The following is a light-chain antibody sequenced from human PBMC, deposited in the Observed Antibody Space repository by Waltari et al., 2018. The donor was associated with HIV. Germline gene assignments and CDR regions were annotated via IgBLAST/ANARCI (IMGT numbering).Light chain of an antibody. CDR3: QSYNNAPRT. CDR1: QAISNS. V-gene: IGKV1-27*01. CDR2: AAS. J-gene: IGKJ1*01. Sequence: DIQMTQSPSSLSASVGDRVTITCRASQAISNSLAWYQPKPGKIPQLLIYAASTLQFGVPSRFSAFGSGTNFTLAITSVQPEDVATYFCQSYNNAPRTFGQGTKVEIK.